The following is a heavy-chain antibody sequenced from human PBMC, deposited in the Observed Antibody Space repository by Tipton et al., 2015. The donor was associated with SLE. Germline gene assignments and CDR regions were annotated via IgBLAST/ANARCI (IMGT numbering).Heavy chain of an antibody. D-gene: IGHD5-18*01. Sequence: SLRLSCAASGFSLNSYWMHWVCQRPGKGLVWVSSISVDGSGTSYADSVKGRFTISRDNAKNVLYLQMNSLIVEDTALYYCTRGERGYGVFDMWGQGTMVPVSS. J-gene: IGHJ3*02. CDR3: TRGERGYGVFDM. CDR2: ISVDGSGT. V-gene: IGHV3-74*01. CDR1: GFSLNSYW.